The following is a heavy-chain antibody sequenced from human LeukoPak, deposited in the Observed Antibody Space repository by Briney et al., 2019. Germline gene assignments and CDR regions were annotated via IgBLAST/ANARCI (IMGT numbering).Heavy chain of an antibody. CDR1: GYTFTGYY. CDR3: ARAGVGRFLEWLPDVYGMDV. V-gene: IGHV1-2*02. D-gene: IGHD3-3*01. CDR2: INPNSGGT. J-gene: IGHJ6*02. Sequence: ASVKVSCKASGYTFTGYYMHWVRQAPGQGLEWMGWINPNSGGTNYAQKFQGRVTMTRGTSISTAYMELSRLRSDDKAVYYCARAGVGRFLEWLPDVYGMDVWGQGTTVTVSS.